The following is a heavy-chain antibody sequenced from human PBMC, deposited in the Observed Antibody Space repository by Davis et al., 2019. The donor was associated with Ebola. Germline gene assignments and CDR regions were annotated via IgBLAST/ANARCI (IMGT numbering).Heavy chain of an antibody. CDR2: ISGSGGGT. CDR3: AKRGVQRVIDAFDT. J-gene: IGHJ3*02. Sequence: GESLKISCAASGFTFNTYAMNWVRQAPGKGLEWVSEISGSGGGTYYTDSEKGRFTISRDNSKNTLYLQMDSLRVEDTAVYYCAKRGVQRVIDAFDTWGQGTMVTVSS. V-gene: IGHV3-23*01. D-gene: IGHD3-10*01. CDR1: GFTFNTYA.